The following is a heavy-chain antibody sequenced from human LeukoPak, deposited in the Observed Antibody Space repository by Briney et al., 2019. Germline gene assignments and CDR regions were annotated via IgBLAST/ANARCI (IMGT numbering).Heavy chain of an antibody. CDR3: ARPHYYYYYYMDV. CDR2: INSDGSST. V-gene: IGHV3-74*01. Sequence: GESLRLSCAASGFTFSSYWMHWVRQAPGKGLVWVSRINSDGSSTSYADSVKGRFTISRDNAENTLYLQMNSLRAEDTAVYYCARPHYYYYYYMDVWGKGTTITVSS. CDR1: GFTFSSYW. J-gene: IGHJ6*03.